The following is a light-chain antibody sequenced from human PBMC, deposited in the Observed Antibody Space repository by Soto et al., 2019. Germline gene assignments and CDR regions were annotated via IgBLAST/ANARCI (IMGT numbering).Light chain of an antibody. CDR3: QQRNDWPIT. V-gene: IGKV3-11*01. CDR2: GAS. Sequence: EIVLTQSPASLSLSPGERATLSCRASQSVDSHLVWYQQKPGQAPRLLIFGASNRATGIPARFSGSGSGTDFTLAINRLEPDDFAVYYCQQRNDWPITFGQGTRLEMK. CDR1: QSVDSH. J-gene: IGKJ5*01.